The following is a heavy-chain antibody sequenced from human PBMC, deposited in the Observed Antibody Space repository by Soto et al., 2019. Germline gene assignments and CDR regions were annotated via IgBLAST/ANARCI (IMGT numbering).Heavy chain of an antibody. CDR2: IYPGDSDT. CDR1: GYSFTSYW. Sequence: PVESRKISCKGSGYSFTSYWIGWVRQMPGKGLEWMGIIYPGDSDTRYSPSFQGQVTISADKSISTAYLQWSSLKASDTAMYYCARLITMVRGVDYGMDVWGQGTTVTVSS. J-gene: IGHJ6*02. V-gene: IGHV5-51*01. D-gene: IGHD3-10*01. CDR3: ARLITMVRGVDYGMDV.